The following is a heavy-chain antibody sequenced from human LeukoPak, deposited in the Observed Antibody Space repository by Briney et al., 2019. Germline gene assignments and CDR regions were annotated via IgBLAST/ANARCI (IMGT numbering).Heavy chain of an antibody. V-gene: IGHV4-39*07. CDR3: ARETSLAGFASGLGFNY. J-gene: IGHJ4*02. CDR2: TYYSGST. D-gene: IGHD6-19*01. CDR1: GGSISSGSYY. Sequence: SETLSLTCTVSGGSISSGSYYWGWIRQPPGKGLEWIGSTYYSGSTYYNPSLKSRVTISVDTSKNQFSLKLTSVTAADTATYYCARETSLAGFASGLGFNYWGQGILVSVSS.